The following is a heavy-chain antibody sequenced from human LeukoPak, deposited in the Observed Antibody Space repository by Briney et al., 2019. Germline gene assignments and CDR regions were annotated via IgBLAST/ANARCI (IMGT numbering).Heavy chain of an antibody. CDR3: AREARGGLGYFDY. D-gene: IGHD3-10*01. CDR2: IIPIFGTA. CDR1: GGTFSSYA. Sequence: SVKVSCKASGGTFSSYAISWVRQAPGQGLEWMGGIIPIFGTANYAQKFQGRVTITADKPTSTAYMELSSLRSEDTAVYYCAREARGGLGYFDYWGQGTLVTVSS. V-gene: IGHV1-69*06. J-gene: IGHJ4*02.